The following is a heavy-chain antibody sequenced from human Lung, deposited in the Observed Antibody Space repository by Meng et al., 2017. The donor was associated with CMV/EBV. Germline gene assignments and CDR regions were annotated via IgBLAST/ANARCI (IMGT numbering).Heavy chain of an antibody. D-gene: IGHD1-26*01. CDR2: ISSSSSYI. CDR3: ARDRGGSYDDDYYYYGMDV. J-gene: IGHJ6*02. V-gene: IGHV3-21*01. CDR1: GFTFSSYS. Sequence: GSLRLSCAASGFTFSSYSMNWVRQAPGKGLEWVSSISSSSSYIYYADSVKGRFTISRDNAKNSLYLQMNSLRAEDTAVYYCARDRGGSYDDDYYYYGMDVWGQGTTVTVSS.